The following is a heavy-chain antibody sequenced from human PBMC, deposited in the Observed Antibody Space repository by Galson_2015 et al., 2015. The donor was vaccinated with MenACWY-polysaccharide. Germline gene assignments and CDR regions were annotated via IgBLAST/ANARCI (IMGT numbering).Heavy chain of an antibody. J-gene: IGHJ6*02. V-gene: IGHV3-23*01. CDR1: GFTFNTYD. Sequence: SLRLSCEASGFTFNTYDMNWVRQAPGKGLEWVPAISGNGGSSYFADSMRGRFTISRDNSTNKLYLQMNSLRAEDTAGYYCAKGRGWVLLWFGPNYHCMDVWGQGTTVIVSS. CDR3: AKGRGWVLLWFGPNYHCMDV. CDR2: ISGNGGSS. D-gene: IGHD3-10*01.